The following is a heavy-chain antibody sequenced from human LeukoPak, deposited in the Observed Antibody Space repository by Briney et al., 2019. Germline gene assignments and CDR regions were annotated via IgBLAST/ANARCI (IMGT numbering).Heavy chain of an antibody. CDR2: IDPSGGTT. D-gene: IGHD2-2*01. V-gene: IGHV1-46*01. CDR1: GYTFTSYS. J-gene: IGHJ6*02. CDR3: ARVATPSRNYYYYGMDV. Sequence: GASVKVSCKPSGYTFTSYSMHWVRQAPGQGLEWMGIIDPSGGTTRYAQKFQGRVTTTRDTSTSTVYMELSSLRSEDTAVYYCARVATPSRNYYYYGMDVWGQGTTVTVSS.